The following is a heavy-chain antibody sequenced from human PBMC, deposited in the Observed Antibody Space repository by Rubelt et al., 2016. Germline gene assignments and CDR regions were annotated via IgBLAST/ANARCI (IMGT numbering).Heavy chain of an antibody. CDR2: ISAYNGNT. J-gene: IGHJ4*02. CDR3: AGEVMAISDY. D-gene: IGHD2-21*01. CDR1: GYTFTSYG. Sequence: VQLVQSGAEGKKPGASVRVFCKASGYTFTSYGISWVRQAPGEGLEWRGWISAYNGNTNYAQKLQGRVTMTTDTSTSTADMELRSLRSDDTAVYYCAGEVMAISDYWGQGTLVTVSS. V-gene: IGHV1-18*01.